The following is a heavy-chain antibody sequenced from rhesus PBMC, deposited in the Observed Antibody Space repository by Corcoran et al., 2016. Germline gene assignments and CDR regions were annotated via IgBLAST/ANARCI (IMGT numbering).Heavy chain of an antibody. CDR1: GGSLSTSS. D-gene: IGHD4-29*01. Sequence: QVHLQESGPGLVKPSETLSLTCLPPGGSLSTSSWHWIRPPPGKGLGWIGYVVSRTGRAFHNPSLNTRVTISTDPSKNQFSLRLTSVTVADTAVYYCARKEDGNGIIWGQGVMVTVSS. CDR3: ARKEDGNGII. J-gene: IGHJ1*01. CDR2: VVSRTGRA. V-gene: IGHV4-165*02.